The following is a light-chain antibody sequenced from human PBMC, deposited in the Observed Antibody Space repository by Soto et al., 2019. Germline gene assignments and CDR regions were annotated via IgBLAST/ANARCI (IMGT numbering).Light chain of an antibody. J-gene: IGKJ2*01. CDR3: LQYNTYPPFT. V-gene: IGKV1-17*01. Sequence: DIQMTQSPSSLSASVGDRVTITCRASQGIRDDLAWYQQKPGKAPQRLIYAASTLQSGVPSRFSGSGSGREFTLTISSLQPEDLATYYCLQYNTYPPFTFGQGTKLEIK. CDR2: AAS. CDR1: QGIRDD.